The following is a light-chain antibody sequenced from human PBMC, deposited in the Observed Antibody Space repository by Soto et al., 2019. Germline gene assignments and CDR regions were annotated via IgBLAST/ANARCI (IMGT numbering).Light chain of an antibody. CDR2: DGS. V-gene: IGKV3-11*01. CDR3: QQRRSWPLT. J-gene: IGKJ4*01. Sequence: EIVLTQSPATLSLSPGERATLSCRASQSISSYLAWYQQKPGQAPRLLIYDGSNRATGIPARFSGSGSETDYTLTICSLAPEDFASYYCQQRRSWPLTFGGGTKVEIK. CDR1: QSISSY.